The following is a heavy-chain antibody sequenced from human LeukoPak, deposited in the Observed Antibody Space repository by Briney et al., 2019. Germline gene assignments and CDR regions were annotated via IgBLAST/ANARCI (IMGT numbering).Heavy chain of an antibody. V-gene: IGHV4-59*01. J-gene: IGHJ4*02. CDR2: IYYSGST. CDR3: ASGRTDGDYFDY. CDR1: GGSISSYY. D-gene: IGHD1-26*01. Sequence: SETLSLTCTVSGGSISSYYWSWLRQPPGKGLEWIGYIYYSGSTNYNPSLKSRVTISVDTSKNQFSLKLSSVTAADTAVYYCASGRTDGDYFDYWGQGTLVTVSS.